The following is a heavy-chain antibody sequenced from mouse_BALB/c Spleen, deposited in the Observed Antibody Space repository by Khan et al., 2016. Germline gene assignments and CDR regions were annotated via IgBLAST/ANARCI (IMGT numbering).Heavy chain of an antibody. CDR1: GFTFNTNA. CDR2: IRNKSNNYAT. Sequence: EVQLVETGGGLVQPKGSLKLSCVASGFTFNTNAMNWVRQAPGKGLEWVARIRNKSNNYATYYADSVKDRFTIYRDDSQNMLYLQMNNLKTEDTAMYDCVKIDGYYFTYWGQGTLVTVSA. V-gene: IGHV10S3*01. CDR3: VKIDGYYFTY. D-gene: IGHD2-3*01. J-gene: IGHJ3*01.